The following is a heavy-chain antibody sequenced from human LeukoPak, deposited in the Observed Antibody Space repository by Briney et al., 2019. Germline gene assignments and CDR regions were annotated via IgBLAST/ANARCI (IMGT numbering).Heavy chain of an antibody. D-gene: IGHD6-13*01. CDR1: GLTFSDYY. CDR3: ARDPQQVNHYYYGMDV. CDR2: ISNSGSTI. J-gene: IGHJ6*02. Sequence: GGSLRLSCAASGLTFSDYYMSWIRQAPGKGLEWVSYISNSGSTIYYPDSVKGRFTIPRDNARNSLYLQMNSLRADDTAVYYCARDPQQVNHYYYGMDVWGQGTTVIVSS. V-gene: IGHV3-11*01.